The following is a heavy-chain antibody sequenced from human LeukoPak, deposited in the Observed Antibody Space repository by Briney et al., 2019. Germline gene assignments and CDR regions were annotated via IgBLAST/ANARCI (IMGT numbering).Heavy chain of an antibody. CDR2: FYYSGST. J-gene: IGHJ5*02. D-gene: IGHD4-17*01. V-gene: IGHV4-39*07. CDR1: GGSISSSSYY. Sequence: SETLSLTCTVSGGSISSSSYYWGWIRQPPGKGLDWIGSFYYSGSTYYNPSLKSRVTISVDTSKNQFSLKLSSVTAADTAVYYCATTGPRGDNWFDPWGQGTLVTVSS. CDR3: ATTGPRGDNWFDP.